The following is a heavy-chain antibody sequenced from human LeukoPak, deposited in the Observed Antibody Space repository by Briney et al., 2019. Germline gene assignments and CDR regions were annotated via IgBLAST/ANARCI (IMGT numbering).Heavy chain of an antibody. V-gene: IGHV1-8*01. CDR1: GYTFTSYD. CDR2: MNPNSGNT. Sequence: ASVKVSCKASGYTFTSYDINWVRQATGQGLEWMGWMNPNSGNTGYAQKFQGRVTMTRNTSISTAYMELSSLRSEDTAVYYCARGTEFTIFGWYYYYYYYMDVWGKGTTVTVSS. CDR3: ARGTEFTIFGWYYYYYYYMDV. J-gene: IGHJ6*03. D-gene: IGHD3-3*01.